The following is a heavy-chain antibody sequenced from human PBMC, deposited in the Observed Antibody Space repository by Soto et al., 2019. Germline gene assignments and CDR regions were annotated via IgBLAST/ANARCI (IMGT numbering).Heavy chain of an antibody. V-gene: IGHV3-23*01. CDR1: GFTFSSYA. CDR3: ARVPYCSSSSCYSYFDS. Sequence: GGSLRLSCAASGFTFSSYAMSWVRQAPGKGLEWVSAISGSGGSTNYADSVKGRFTISRDNAKNTLHLQMNSLRAEDTAVYYCARVPYCSSSSCYSYFDSWGQGTLVTVSS. CDR2: ISGSGGST. J-gene: IGHJ4*02. D-gene: IGHD2-2*01.